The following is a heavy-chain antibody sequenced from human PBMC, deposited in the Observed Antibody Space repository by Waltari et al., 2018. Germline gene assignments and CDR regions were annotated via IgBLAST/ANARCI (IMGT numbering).Heavy chain of an antibody. CDR1: GFTFSSYA. Sequence: EVQLLESGGGLVQPGGSLRLSCAASGFTFSSYAMSWLRQTPGEGLEWGSGLEEVVGSTYYADSVKGRFTISRDKSKNTVSLQMNNLRAEDTGVYYCAKDYTVVIVPEVIFDSWGQGTLVTVSS. CDR3: AKDYTVVIVPEVIFDS. D-gene: IGHD2-2*01. CDR2: LEEVVGST. J-gene: IGHJ4*02. V-gene: IGHV3-23*01.